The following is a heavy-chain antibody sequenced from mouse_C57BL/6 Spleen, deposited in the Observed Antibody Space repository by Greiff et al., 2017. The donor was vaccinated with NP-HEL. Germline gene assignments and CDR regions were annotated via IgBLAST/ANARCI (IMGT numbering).Heavy chain of an antibody. CDR1: GYTFTSYW. J-gene: IGHJ4*01. CDR2: IYPGSGST. V-gene: IGHV1-55*01. CDR3: ARKGVVAKDAMDY. D-gene: IGHD1-1*01. Sequence: QVQLQQPGAELVKPGASVKMSCKASGYTFTSYWITWVKQRPGQGLEWIGDIYPGSGSTNYNEKFKSKATLTVDTSSSTADMQLSSLTSEDSAVYYCARKGVVAKDAMDYWGQGTSVTVSS.